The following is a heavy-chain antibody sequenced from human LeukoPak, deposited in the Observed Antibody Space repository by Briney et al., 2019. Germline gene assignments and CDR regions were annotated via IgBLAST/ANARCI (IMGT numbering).Heavy chain of an antibody. CDR1: GYSISSGYY. CDR3: ARAGIVTDAFGI. Sequence: SETLSLTCAVSGYSISSGYYWGWIRQPPGKGLEWIGSIYHSGSTYYNPSLKSRVTISVDTSKNQFSLKLSSVTATDTAVYYCARAGIVTDAFGIWGQGTMVTVSS. CDR2: IYHSGST. D-gene: IGHD2-21*01. J-gene: IGHJ3*02. V-gene: IGHV4-38-2*01.